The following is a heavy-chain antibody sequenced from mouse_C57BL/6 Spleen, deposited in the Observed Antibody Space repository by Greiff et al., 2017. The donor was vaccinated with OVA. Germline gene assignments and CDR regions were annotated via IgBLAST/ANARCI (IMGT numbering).Heavy chain of an antibody. Sequence: EVQGVESVAELVRPGASVKLSCTASGFNIKNTYMHWVKQRPEQGLEWIGRIDPANGNTKYAPKFQGKATITADTSSNTAYLQLSSLTSEDTAIYYGAGQTGPGAMDYWGQGTSVTVSS. CDR2: IDPANGNT. CDR3: AGQTGPGAMDY. V-gene: IGHV14-3*01. CDR1: GFNIKNTY. D-gene: IGHD4-1*01. J-gene: IGHJ4*01.